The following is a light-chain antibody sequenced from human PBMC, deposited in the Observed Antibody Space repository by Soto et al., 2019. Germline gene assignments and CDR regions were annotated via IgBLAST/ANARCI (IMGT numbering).Light chain of an antibody. V-gene: IGKV1-5*03. CDR1: QSISSW. Sequence: DIQMTQSPSTLSASVGDRVTITCRASQSISSWLAWYQQKPGKAPKLLIYKASSLESGGPSRFSGSGSGTECTLTISSMQTDDFESYYCQQYNSYSRNTFGQGTKLEIK. J-gene: IGKJ2*01. CDR2: KAS. CDR3: QQYNSYSRNT.